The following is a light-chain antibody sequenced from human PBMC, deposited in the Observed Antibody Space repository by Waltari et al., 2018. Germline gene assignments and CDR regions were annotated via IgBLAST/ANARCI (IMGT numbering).Light chain of an antibody. V-gene: IGKV4-1*01. J-gene: IGKJ1*01. CDR1: QSILDSSNKRNY. CDR2: WAS. Sequence: DIVMTQSPDSLAVSLGERATIKCKSSQSILDSSNKRNYLGWYQQKPGQPPKLRIYWASIREFGVPDRFSGSGSGTDFTLTINSLQPEDVAVYYCQQYYSSPPAWTFGQGTKVEIK. CDR3: QQYYSSPPAWT.